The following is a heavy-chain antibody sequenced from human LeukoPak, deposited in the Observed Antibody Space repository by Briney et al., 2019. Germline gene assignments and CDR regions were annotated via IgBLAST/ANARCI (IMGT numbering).Heavy chain of an antibody. Sequence: SETLSLTCTVSGVSISSSSYYWRWIRQPPGKGLEWIGSIYYSGSTYYNPSLKSRVTISVDTSKNQFSLKLSSVTAADTAVYYCARLPAVYSSGWSRGGNFDYWGQGTLVTVSS. V-gene: IGHV4-39*01. CDR1: GVSISSSSYY. J-gene: IGHJ4*02. D-gene: IGHD6-19*01. CDR3: ARLPAVYSSGWSRGGNFDY. CDR2: IYYSGST.